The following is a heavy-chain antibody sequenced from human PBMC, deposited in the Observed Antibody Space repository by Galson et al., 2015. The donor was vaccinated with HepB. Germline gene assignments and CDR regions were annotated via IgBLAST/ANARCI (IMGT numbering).Heavy chain of an antibody. V-gene: IGHV3-64D*06. Sequence: SLRLSCAASGFTFSSYAMHWVRQAPGKGLEYVSAISSNGGSTYYADSVKGRFTISRDNSKNTLYLQMSSLRAEDTAVYYCVKSIAVAEGGAFDIWGQGTMVTVSS. CDR1: GFTFSSYA. CDR3: VKSIAVAEGGAFDI. D-gene: IGHD6-19*01. CDR2: ISSNGGST. J-gene: IGHJ3*02.